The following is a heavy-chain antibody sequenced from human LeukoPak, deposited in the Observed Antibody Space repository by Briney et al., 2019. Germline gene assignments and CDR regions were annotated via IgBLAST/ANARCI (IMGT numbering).Heavy chain of an antibody. J-gene: IGHJ4*02. CDR2: IYYSGST. V-gene: IGHV4-39*01. CDR3: ARLGIADYDILTGYYQGGTFDY. Sequence: SETLSLTCTVSGGSISSSSSYYWGWIRQPPGKGLEWIGSIYYSGSTYYNPSLKSRVTISVDTSKNQFSLKLSSVTAADTAVYYCARLGIADYDILTGYYQGGTFDYWGQGTLVTVSS. CDR1: GGSISSSSSYY. D-gene: IGHD3-9*01.